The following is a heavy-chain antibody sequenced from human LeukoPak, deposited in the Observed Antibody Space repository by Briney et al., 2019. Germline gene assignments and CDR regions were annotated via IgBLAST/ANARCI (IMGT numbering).Heavy chain of an antibody. CDR2: FYHSGRT. CDR1: SYSISSGYY. D-gene: IGHD2-15*01. J-gene: IGHJ5*01. Sequence: SETLSLTCAVSSYSISSGYYCGWIRQPPGKGLEWIGSFYHSGRTYYNPSLKSRVTISVDTSKNQFSLKLSSVTAADAAVYYCARWIPVGGLGWFDSWGQGTLVTVSS. CDR3: ARWIPVGGLGWFDS. V-gene: IGHV4-38-2*01.